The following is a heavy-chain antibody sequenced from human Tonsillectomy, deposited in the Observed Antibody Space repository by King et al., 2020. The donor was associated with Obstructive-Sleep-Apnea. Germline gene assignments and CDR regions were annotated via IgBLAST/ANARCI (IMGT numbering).Heavy chain of an antibody. J-gene: IGHJ4*02. D-gene: IGHD5-24*01. V-gene: IGHV1-18*01. CDR1: GYTFTRYG. CDR3: ARQSEGWQEDLIDY. Sequence: QLVQSGAEVKKPGTSVKVSCKTSGYTFTRYGFSWVRRATGQGLEWMGWISTYHGNTKYAQKFQGRVTMTTDTSTTTVYMELRSLRSDDTAVYYCARQSEGWQEDLIDYGGQGPLVTVSS. CDR2: ISTYHGNT.